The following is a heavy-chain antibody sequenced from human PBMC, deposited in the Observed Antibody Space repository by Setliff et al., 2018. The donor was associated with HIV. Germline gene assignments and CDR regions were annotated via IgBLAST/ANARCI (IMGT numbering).Heavy chain of an antibody. CDR1: YGSFSDYY. V-gene: IGHV4-34*01. CDR3: ARDSANGKTANLNYLDV. CDR2: INHSGST. D-gene: IGHD2-8*01. J-gene: IGHJ6*03. Sequence: SETLSLTCGIYYGSFSDYYWSWIRQTPGKGLEWIGEINHSGSTNYNPSLKSRVTISVDTSKNQFSLRLSSVTAADTAVYYCARDSANGKTANLNYLDVWGKGTTVTVSS.